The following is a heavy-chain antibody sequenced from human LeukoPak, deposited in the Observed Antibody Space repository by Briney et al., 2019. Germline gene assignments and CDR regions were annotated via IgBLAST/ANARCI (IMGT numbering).Heavy chain of an antibody. J-gene: IGHJ3*02. Sequence: SETLSLTCTVSGGSISSGDYYWSWIRQPPGKGLQWIGYIYYSGSTNYNPSLKSRVTISVDTSKNQFPLKLSSVTAADTAVYYCARGYTERVFDIWGQGTMVTVSS. CDR1: GGSISSGDYY. D-gene: IGHD1-1*01. CDR2: IYYSGST. CDR3: ARGYTERVFDI. V-gene: IGHV4-61*08.